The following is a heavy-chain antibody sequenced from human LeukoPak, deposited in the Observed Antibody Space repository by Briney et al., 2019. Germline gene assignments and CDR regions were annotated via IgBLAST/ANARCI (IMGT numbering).Heavy chain of an antibody. CDR2: ISYDGSNK. J-gene: IGHJ4*02. CDR3: AGFVVVPAAEDY. CDR1: GFTFSSYG. D-gene: IGHD2-2*01. V-gene: IGHV3-30*03. Sequence: GGSLRLSCAASGFTFSSYGMHWVRQAPGKGLEWVAVISYDGSNKYYADSVKGRFTISRDNSKDTLYLQMNSLRAEDTAVYYCAGFVVVPAAEDYWGQGTLVTVSS.